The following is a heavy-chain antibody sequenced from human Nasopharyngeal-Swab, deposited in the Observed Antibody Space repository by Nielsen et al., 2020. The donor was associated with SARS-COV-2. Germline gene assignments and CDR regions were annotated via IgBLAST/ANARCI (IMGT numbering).Heavy chain of an antibody. CDR2: IYYSGST. J-gene: IGHJ6*02. Sequence: RQAPGKGLEWLGSIYYSGSTYYNPSLKSRVTISVDTSKNQFSLKLSSVTAADTAVYYCASQGSGSYYLLYYYYGMDVWGQGTTVTVSS. CDR3: ASQGSGSYYLLYYYYGMDV. D-gene: IGHD1-26*01. V-gene: IGHV4-39*01.